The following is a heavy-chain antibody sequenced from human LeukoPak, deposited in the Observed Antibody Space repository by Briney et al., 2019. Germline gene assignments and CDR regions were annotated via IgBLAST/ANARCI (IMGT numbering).Heavy chain of an antibody. CDR2: ISYDGSNK. J-gene: IGHJ4*02. Sequence: GGSLRLSCAASGFTFSSYGMHWVRQAPGKGLEWVAVISYDGSNKYYADSVKGRFTISRDNSKNTLYLQMNSLRAEDTAVYYCARDPEVRGVILPLDYWGQGTLVTVSS. V-gene: IGHV3-30*03. D-gene: IGHD3-10*01. CDR1: GFTFSSYG. CDR3: ARDPEVRGVILPLDY.